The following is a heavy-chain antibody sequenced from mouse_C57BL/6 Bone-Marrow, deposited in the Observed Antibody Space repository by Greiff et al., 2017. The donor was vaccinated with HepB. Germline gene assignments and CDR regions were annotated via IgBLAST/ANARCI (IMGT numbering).Heavy chain of an antibody. D-gene: IGHD4-1*01. CDR2: ISNDGSN. J-gene: IGHJ2*01. V-gene: IGHV3-6*01. CDR3: AREGGLTGTDFDY. CDR1: GYSITSGYY. Sequence: EVQLQESGPGLVKPSQSLSLSCSVSGYSITSGYYWNWIRPFTGNKLEWMGYISNDGSNNYNPSHKNRISITRDTSKNQFFLKLNSVTTEDTATYYCAREGGLTGTDFDYWGQGTTLTVSS.